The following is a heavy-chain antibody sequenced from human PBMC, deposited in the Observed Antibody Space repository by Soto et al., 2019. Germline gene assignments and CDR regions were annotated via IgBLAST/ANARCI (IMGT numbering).Heavy chain of an antibody. V-gene: IGHV3-11*06. D-gene: IGHD1-26*01. Sequence: VGSLRLSCAASGFTFSDYYMSWIRQAPGKGLEWVSYISSSSSYTNYADSVKGRFTISRDNAKNSLYLQMNSLRAEDTAVYYCARDGVGATIDPWGQGTLVTVSS. CDR3: ARDGVGATIDP. CDR2: ISSSSSYT. CDR1: GFTFSDYY. J-gene: IGHJ5*02.